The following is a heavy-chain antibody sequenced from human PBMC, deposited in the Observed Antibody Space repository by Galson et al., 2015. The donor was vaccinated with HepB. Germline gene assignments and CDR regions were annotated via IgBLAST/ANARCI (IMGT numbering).Heavy chain of an antibody. Sequence: SLRLSCAASGFTFGSYGIHWVRQAPGKGLEWVAFMSYDGSNKYYADSVKGRFTISRDNSKNTLYLQMNSLRTEDTAVYYCAKDRGSGWYYFDDWGQGTLVTVSS. CDR3: AKDRGSGWYYFDD. CDR1: GFTFGSYG. CDR2: MSYDGSNK. D-gene: IGHD6-19*01. V-gene: IGHV3-30*18. J-gene: IGHJ4*02.